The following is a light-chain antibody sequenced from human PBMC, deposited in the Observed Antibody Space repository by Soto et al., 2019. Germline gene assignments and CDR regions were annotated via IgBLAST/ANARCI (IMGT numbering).Light chain of an antibody. J-gene: IGKJ4*01. CDR1: QTVRNNY. Sequence: EFVLTQSPGTLSLSPGERATLSCRASQTVRNNYLAWYQQKPGQAPRLLIYDASNRATGIPARFSGSGSGTDFTLTISSLEPEDFAVYYCQQRSNWPLTFGGGTKVEIK. V-gene: IGKV3-11*01. CDR2: DAS. CDR3: QQRSNWPLT.